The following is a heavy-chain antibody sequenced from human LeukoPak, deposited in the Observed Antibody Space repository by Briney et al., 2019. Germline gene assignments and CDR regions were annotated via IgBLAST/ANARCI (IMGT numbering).Heavy chain of an antibody. Sequence: GGSLRLSSAASGFTFRGYYTSWVRPAPGEGVGWGSYISSSGSTIYYADSVKGRFTISRDNAKNSLYLQMNSLRAEDTAVYYCASGSHYDFWSGYYTAFDYWGQGTLVTVSS. CDR3: ASGSHYDFWSGYYTAFDY. D-gene: IGHD3-3*01. CDR2: ISSSGSTI. V-gene: IGHV3-11*04. J-gene: IGHJ4*02. CDR1: GFTFRGYY.